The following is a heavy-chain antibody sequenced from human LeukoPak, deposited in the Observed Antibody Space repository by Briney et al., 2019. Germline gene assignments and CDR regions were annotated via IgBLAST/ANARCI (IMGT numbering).Heavy chain of an antibody. CDR3: AREGDPYYYDSSGQNWFDP. V-gene: IGHV1-69*13. CDR2: IIPIFGTA. CDR1: GYTFTSYD. D-gene: IGHD3-22*01. J-gene: IGHJ5*02. Sequence: GASVKVSCKASGYTFTSYDISWVRQAPGQGLEWMGGIIPIFGTANYAQKFQGRVTITADESTSTAYMELSSLRSEDTAVYYCAREGDPYYYDSSGQNWFDPWGQGTLVTVSS.